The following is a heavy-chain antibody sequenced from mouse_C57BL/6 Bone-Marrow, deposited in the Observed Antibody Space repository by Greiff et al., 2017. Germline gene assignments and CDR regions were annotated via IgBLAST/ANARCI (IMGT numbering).Heavy chain of an antibody. CDR1: GYTFTSYG. CDR2: IYPRSGNT. Sequence: QVQLQQSGAELARPGASVKLSCKASGYTFTSYGISWVKQRTGQGLEWIGEIYPRSGNTYYNEKFKGKATLTADKSSSTAYMELRSLTSEDSAVYFCANYYGSSYVAWFAYWGQGTLVTVSA. D-gene: IGHD1-1*01. V-gene: IGHV1-81*01. CDR3: ANYYGSSYVAWFAY. J-gene: IGHJ3*01.